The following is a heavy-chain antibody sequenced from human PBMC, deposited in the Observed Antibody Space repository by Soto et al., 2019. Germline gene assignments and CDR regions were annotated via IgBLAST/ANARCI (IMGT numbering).Heavy chain of an antibody. J-gene: IGHJ3*02. D-gene: IGHD5-12*01. CDR2: IYRGDSDT. CDR3: ATSVEMATTKGDAFDI. V-gene: IGHV5-51*01. Sequence: GESLKISFKGSGYSFTSYWIGWVRQMPGKGLEWMGTIYRGDSDTRYSPSFQGQVTISADKSISTAYLQWSSLKASDTAMYYCATSVEMATTKGDAFDIWGQGTMVTVSS. CDR1: GYSFTSYW.